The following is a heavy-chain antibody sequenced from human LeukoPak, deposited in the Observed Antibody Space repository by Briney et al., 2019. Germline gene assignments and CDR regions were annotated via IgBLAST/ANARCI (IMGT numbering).Heavy chain of an antibody. CDR1: GGSFSGYY. D-gene: IGHD3-3*01. CDR2: INHSGST. CDR3: ARSGRVGGVRYYYMDV. Sequence: QTSETLSLTCAVYGGSFSGYYWSWIRQPPGKGLEWIGEINHSGSTNYNPSLKSRVTISVDTSKNQFSLKLSSVTAADTAVYYCARSGRVGGVRYYYMDVWGKGTTVTVSS. J-gene: IGHJ6*03. V-gene: IGHV4-34*01.